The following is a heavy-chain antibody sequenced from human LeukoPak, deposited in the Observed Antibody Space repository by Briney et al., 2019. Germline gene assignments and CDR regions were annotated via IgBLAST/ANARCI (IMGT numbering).Heavy chain of an antibody. Sequence: GASVKVSCTVSGYTFTIYYMHWVRQAPGQGLEWMGIINPSGGSTSYAQKFQGRVTMTRDTSTSTVYMELSSLRSEDTAVYYCARGLKRRGWFDPWGQGTLVTVSS. J-gene: IGHJ5*02. CDR2: INPSGGST. D-gene: IGHD2-21*01. CDR3: ARGLKRRGWFDP. CDR1: GYTFTIYY. V-gene: IGHV1-46*01.